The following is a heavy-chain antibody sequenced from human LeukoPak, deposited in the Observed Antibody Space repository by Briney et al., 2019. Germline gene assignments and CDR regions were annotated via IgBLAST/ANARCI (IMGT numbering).Heavy chain of an antibody. V-gene: IGHV1-8*01. Sequence: ASVKVSCKASGYTFTSYDINWVRQATGQGLEWMGWMNPNSGDTGYAQRFQGRVAMTRNTSISTAYMELSSLRSEDTAVYYCAREANKSIFGGMDVWGQGTTVTVSS. J-gene: IGHJ6*02. CDR2: MNPNSGDT. D-gene: IGHD3-3*01. CDR3: AREANKSIFGGMDV. CDR1: GYTFTSYD.